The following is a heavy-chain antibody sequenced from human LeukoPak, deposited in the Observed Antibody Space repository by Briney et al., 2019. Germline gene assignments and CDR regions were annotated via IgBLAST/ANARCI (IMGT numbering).Heavy chain of an antibody. J-gene: IGHJ4*02. CDR1: GATMITSAFY. Sequence: SETLSLTCTVSGATMITSAFYWGWIRESPGKGLEWIGNVHVIGGTXXXXXXXGRVTISLDTSKNQFSLKLTAVTAADTAIYYXXXXXADSXXXXFDYWGQGTLVTVSS. D-gene: IGHD2-21*02. V-gene: IGHV4-39*07. CDR2: VHVIGGT. CDR3: XXXXADSXXXXFDY.